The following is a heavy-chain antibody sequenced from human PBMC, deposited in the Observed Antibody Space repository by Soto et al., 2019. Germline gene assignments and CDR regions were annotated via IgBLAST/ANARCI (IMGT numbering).Heavy chain of an antibody. CDR3: AKERYCSSTSCKTRRYYYYGMDV. D-gene: IGHD2-2*01. CDR1: GFTFSSYG. CDR2: ISYDGSNK. J-gene: IGHJ6*02. V-gene: IGHV3-30*18. Sequence: GGSLRPSCAASGFTFSSYGMHWVRQAPGKGLEWVAVISYDGSNKYYADSVKGRFTISRDNSKNTLYLQMNSLRAEDTAVYYCAKERYCSSTSCKTRRYYYYGMDVWGQGTTVTVSS.